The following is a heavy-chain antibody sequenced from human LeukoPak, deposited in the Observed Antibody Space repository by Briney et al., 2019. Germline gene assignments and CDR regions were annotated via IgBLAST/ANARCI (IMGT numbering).Heavy chain of an antibody. D-gene: IGHD2-15*01. CDR3: ARVMAYCSGGTCLPFDN. CDR2: IKQDGREK. V-gene: IGHV3-7*05. Sequence: GGSLRLSCAASGFTFSGYWMSWVRQAPGKGLEWVANIKQDGREKYYVDSVKGGFTISRDNAKSSLSLKLSSLRAEDTAVYHCARVMAYCSGGTCLPFDNWGQGTLVTVSS. J-gene: IGHJ4*02. CDR1: GFTFSGYW.